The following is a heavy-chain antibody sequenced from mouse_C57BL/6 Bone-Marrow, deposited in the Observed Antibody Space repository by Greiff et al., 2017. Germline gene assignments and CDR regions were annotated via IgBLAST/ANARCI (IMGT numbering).Heavy chain of an antibody. J-gene: IGHJ2*01. V-gene: IGHV1-7*01. CDR1: GYTFTSYW. Sequence: QVQLKQSGAELVRPGASVTLSCKASGYTFTSYWMHWVKQRPGQGLEWIGYINPSSGYTKYNQKFKDKATLTADKSSSTAYMQLSSLTYEDSAVYYCARWGWAFDYWGQGTTLTVSS. CDR2: INPSSGYT. D-gene: IGHD2-3*01. CDR3: ARWGWAFDY.